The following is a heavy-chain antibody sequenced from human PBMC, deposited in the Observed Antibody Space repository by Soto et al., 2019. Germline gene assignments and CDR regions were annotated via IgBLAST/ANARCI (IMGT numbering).Heavy chain of an antibody. CDR2: IYYSGST. J-gene: IGHJ3*02. CDR1: GGSFSNYY. Sequence: QVQLQESGPGLVRPSETLSLTCTVSGGSFSNYYWSWIRQPPGEGLEWIGYIYYSGSTNYNPSLESRVTISLDTSKNQFSLRLTSVTAADTAVYYCARDRWDYSKAVDSWGQGTGVTVSS. D-gene: IGHD1-7*01. CDR3: ARDRWDYSKAVDS. V-gene: IGHV4-59*01.